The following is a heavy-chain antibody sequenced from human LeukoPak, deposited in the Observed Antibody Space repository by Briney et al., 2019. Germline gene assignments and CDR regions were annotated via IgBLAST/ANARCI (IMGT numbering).Heavy chain of an antibody. Sequence: GGSLRLSCAASGFTFSSYSMNWVRQAPGKGLEWVSSISSTISYIYYADSVKGRFTISRDNRKNSLYLQMNSLRADDTAVYYCARGEDTAMISGGYNWFDPWGQGTLVTVSS. CDR3: ARGEDTAMISGGYNWFDP. V-gene: IGHV3-21*01. CDR2: ISSTISYI. J-gene: IGHJ5*02. D-gene: IGHD5-18*01. CDR1: GFTFSSYS.